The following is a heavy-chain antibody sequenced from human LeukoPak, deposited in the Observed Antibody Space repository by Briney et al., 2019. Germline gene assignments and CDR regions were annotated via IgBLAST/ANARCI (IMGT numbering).Heavy chain of an antibody. CDR2: INIDGSTA. CDR3: ISDHTGHDDY. J-gene: IGHJ4*02. D-gene: IGHD1-1*01. CDR1: GFSFSSYW. V-gene: IGHV3-74*01. Sequence: GGSLRLSCAASGFSFSSYWMHWVRQAPGKGLVWVSRINIDGSTATYADSVKGRFTISRDNAKSTLSLQMNSLRADDTAVYYCISDHTGHDDYWGQGTLVTVSS.